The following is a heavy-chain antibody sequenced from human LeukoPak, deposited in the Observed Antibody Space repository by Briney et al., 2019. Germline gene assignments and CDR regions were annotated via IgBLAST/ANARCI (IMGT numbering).Heavy chain of an antibody. CDR3: AKARTTEYSSSYDY. V-gene: IGHV3-23*01. Sequence: GGSLRLSCVASRFTFSNYAMNWVRQALGKGLEWVSLISGSGGRTSYADSVKGRFTISRDNSKNTLYLQMNSLRAEDTAVYYCAKARTTEYSSSYDYWGQGTLVTVSS. CDR2: ISGSGGRT. J-gene: IGHJ4*02. CDR1: RFTFSNYA. D-gene: IGHD6-6*01.